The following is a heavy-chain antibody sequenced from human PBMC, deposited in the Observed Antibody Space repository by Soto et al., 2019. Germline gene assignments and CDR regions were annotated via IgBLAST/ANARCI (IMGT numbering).Heavy chain of an antibody. CDR2: IIPIFGTA. V-gene: IGHV1-69*12. D-gene: IGHD5-18*01. J-gene: IGHJ4*02. CDR3: ASGPSGYSYGYRNFDY. CDR1: GGTFSSYA. Sequence: QVQLVQSGAEVKKPGSSVKVSCKASGGTFSSYAISWVRQAPGQGLEWMGGIIPIFGTANYAQKFEGRVTITADESTSTAYMELSSLRSEDTAVYYCASGPSGYSYGYRNFDYWGQGALVTVSS.